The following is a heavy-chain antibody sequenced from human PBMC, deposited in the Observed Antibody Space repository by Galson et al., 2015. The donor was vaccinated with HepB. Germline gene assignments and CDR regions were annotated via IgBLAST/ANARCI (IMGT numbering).Heavy chain of an antibody. CDR1: GYTFTSYG. J-gene: IGHJ3*02. CDR3: ASRYCSGGSCLSDAFGI. Sequence: SVKVSCKASGYTFTSYGISWVRQAPGQGLEWMGWISAYNGNTNYTQKLQGRVTMTTDTSTSTAYMELRSLRSDDTAVYFCASRYCSGGSCLSDAFGIWGQGTMVTVSS. V-gene: IGHV1-18*04. D-gene: IGHD2-15*01. CDR2: ISAYNGNT.